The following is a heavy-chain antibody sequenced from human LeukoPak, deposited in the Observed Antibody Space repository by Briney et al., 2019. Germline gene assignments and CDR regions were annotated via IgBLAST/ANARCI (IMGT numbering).Heavy chain of an antibody. CDR2: ISNDGGGT. D-gene: IGHD3-22*01. J-gene: IGHJ5*02. CDR1: GFIFNNYG. Sequence: GGSLRLSCAASGFIFNNYGLIWVRQAPGKGLQWVSAISNDGGGTTYADFVKGRFTISRDNFKNTLFLQMSSLRAEDTALYYCAKGGSGYFADLWGQGNLVTVSS. V-gene: IGHV3-23*01. CDR3: AKGGSGYFADL.